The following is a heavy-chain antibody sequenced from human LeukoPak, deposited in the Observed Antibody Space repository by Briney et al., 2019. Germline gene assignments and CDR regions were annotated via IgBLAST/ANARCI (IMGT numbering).Heavy chain of an antibody. CDR2: ISWNSGSI. J-gene: IGHJ4*02. D-gene: IGHD6-13*01. V-gene: IGHV3-9*01. Sequence: QPGRSLRLSCAASGFTFDDYAMHWVRQAPGKGLEWVSGISWNSGSIGYADSVKGRFTTSRDNAKNSLYLQMNSLRAEDTALYYCAKEGVVAKYSSSWYYFDYWGQGTLVTVSS. CDR3: AKEGVVAKYSSSWYYFDY. CDR1: GFTFDDYA.